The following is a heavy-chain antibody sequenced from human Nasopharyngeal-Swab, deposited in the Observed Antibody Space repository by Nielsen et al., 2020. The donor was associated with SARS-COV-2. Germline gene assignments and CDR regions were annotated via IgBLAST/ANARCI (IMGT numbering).Heavy chain of an antibody. CDR3: AKLQHSSSWSGYYYYMDV. CDR2: ISSDGIKK. V-gene: IGHV3-30-3*02. J-gene: IGHJ6*03. CDR1: GFTFSSYG. Sequence: GESLKISCAASGFTFSSYGMHWVRQAPGKGLEWVAVISSDGIKKDYADSVKGRFTASRDNSQNTLFLQMNSLRGEDTAVYYCAKLQHSSSWSGYYYYMDVWGKGTTVTVSS. D-gene: IGHD6-13*01.